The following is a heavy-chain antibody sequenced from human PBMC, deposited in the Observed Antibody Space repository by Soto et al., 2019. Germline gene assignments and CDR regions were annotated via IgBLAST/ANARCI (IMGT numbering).Heavy chain of an antibody. D-gene: IGHD6-13*01. CDR1: GFTFSSYA. CDR2: ISGSGEST. J-gene: IGHJ4*02. Sequence: EVQLLESGGGLVQPGGSLRLSCTASGFTFSSYAVSWVRQAPGKGLEWVSAISGSGESTYYADSVQGQFTISRDNSENTLYLQMNSLRAEDTAVYFCARDPKRIAAAGPFDFWGQGTLVTVSS. V-gene: IGHV3-23*01. CDR3: ARDPKRIAAAGPFDF.